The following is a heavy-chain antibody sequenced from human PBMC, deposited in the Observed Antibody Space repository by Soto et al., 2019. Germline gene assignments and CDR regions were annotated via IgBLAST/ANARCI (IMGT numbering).Heavy chain of an antibody. CDR2: VFQSGST. D-gene: IGHD6-19*01. V-gene: IGHV4-4*01. CDR3: ARGRGRYSSGWSWFDP. CDR1: GGTIRSPDW. Sequence: LSLTCGVSGGTIRSPDWWTWVRQPPGKGLEWIGEVFQSGSTNYTPSLESRVTISVDKSKNQFSLTLTSVTAADTAVYFCARGRGRYSSGWSWFDPWGQGILVTVSS. J-gene: IGHJ5*02.